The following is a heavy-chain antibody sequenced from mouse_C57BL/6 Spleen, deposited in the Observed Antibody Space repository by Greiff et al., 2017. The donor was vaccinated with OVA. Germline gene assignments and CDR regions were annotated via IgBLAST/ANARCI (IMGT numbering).Heavy chain of an antibody. J-gene: IGHJ1*03. V-gene: IGHV1-82*01. Sequence: QVHVKQSGPELVKPGASVKISCKASGYAFSSSWMNWVKQRPGKGLEWIGRIYPGDGDTNYNGKFKGKATLTADKSSSTAYMQLSSLTSEDSAVYFCARSYGSSNWYFDVWGTGTTVTVSS. CDR2: IYPGDGDT. D-gene: IGHD1-1*01. CDR3: ARSYGSSNWYFDV. CDR1: GYAFSSSW.